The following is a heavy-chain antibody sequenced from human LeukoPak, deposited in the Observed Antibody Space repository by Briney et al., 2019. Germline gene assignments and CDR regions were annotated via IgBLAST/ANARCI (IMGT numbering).Heavy chain of an antibody. CDR1: GFTFSSYE. Sequence: GGSLRLSCAASGFTFSSYEMNWVRQAPGKGLEWVSYISSSGSTIYYADSVKGRFTISRDNAKHSLYLQMNSLRAEDTAVYYCARDGSNYYDSSGYYDYWGQGTLVTVSS. J-gene: IGHJ4*02. CDR2: ISSSGSTI. V-gene: IGHV3-48*03. CDR3: ARDGSNYYDSSGYYDY. D-gene: IGHD3-22*01.